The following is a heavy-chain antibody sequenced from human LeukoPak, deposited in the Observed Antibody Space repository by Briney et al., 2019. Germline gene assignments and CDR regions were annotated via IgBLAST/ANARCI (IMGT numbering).Heavy chain of an antibody. CDR1: GFIFSHYG. CDR3: ARDAQRGFDYSNSLEY. CDR2: IWSDGSNR. Sequence: PGGSLRLSCAASGFIFSHYGMHWVRQAPGKGLEWVAVIWSDGSNRFYAGSVKGRFTISRDNSKNTLFLQMNSLRAEDTAMCYCARDAQRGFDYSNSLEYWGHGTLVTVSS. V-gene: IGHV3-33*01. D-gene: IGHD4-11*01. J-gene: IGHJ4*01.